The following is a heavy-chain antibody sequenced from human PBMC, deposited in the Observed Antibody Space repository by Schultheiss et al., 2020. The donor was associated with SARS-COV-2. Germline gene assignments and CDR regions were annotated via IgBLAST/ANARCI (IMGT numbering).Heavy chain of an antibody. Sequence: SETLSLTCTVSGGSISSYYWSWIRQPPGKGLEWIGYIYYSGSTYYNPSLKSRVTISVDTSKNQFSLKLSSVTAADTAVYYCARVGPYYYGMDVWGQGTTVTVSS. V-gene: IGHV4-59*12. CDR3: ARVGPYYYGMDV. CDR1: GGSISSYY. J-gene: IGHJ6*02. CDR2: IYYSGST.